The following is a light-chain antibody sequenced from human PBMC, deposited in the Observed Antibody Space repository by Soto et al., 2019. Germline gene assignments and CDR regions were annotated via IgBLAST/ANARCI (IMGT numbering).Light chain of an antibody. Sequence: DIQMTQSPSTLSASVGDRVTITCRASQSISSWLAWYQQKPGKAPKLLIYKASSLESGVPSRFSGSGSGTEFTLTISSLHPDDFATYYCQQYNSYWTFGKGTKVEIK. CDR1: QSISSW. V-gene: IGKV1-5*03. J-gene: IGKJ1*01. CDR2: KAS. CDR3: QQYNSYWT.